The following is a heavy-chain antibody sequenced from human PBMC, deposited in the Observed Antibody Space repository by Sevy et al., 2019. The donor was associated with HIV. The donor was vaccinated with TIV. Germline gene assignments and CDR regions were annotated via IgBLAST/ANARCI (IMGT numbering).Heavy chain of an antibody. D-gene: IGHD6-13*01. CDR3: GRASQPAGGNDYYGMEV. V-gene: IGHV3-30-3*01. CDR2: ISYDGSNK. J-gene: IGHJ6*02. Sequence: GGSLRLSCAASGFTFSSYAMHWVRQAPGKGLEWVAVISYDGSNKYYADSVKGRFTISRDNSKNTLYLQMNSLRAEDTAVYYCGRASQPAGGNDYYGMEVWGQGTQVPVS. CDR1: GFTFSSYA.